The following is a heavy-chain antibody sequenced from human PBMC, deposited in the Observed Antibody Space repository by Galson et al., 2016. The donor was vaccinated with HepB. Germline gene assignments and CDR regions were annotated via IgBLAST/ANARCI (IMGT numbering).Heavy chain of an antibody. CDR1: GFTFNSYG. CDR2: ISYDVNNK. CDR3: ARGGHIVVVTSTRNFDPFNI. D-gene: IGHD2-21*02. Sequence: SLRLSCAASGFTFNSYGMHWVRQAPGKGLEWVAVISYDVNNKYYADSVKGRFTISRDNSRNTLYLHMSSVTTEDTAMYYCARGGHIVVVTSTRNFDPFNIWGQGTLVTVSS. V-gene: IGHV3-30*03. J-gene: IGHJ3*02.